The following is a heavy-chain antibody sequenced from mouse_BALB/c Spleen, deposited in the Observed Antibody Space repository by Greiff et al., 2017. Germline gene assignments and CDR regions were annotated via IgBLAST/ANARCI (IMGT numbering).Heavy chain of an antibody. CDR3: AREGTTAGGFAY. J-gene: IGHJ3*01. D-gene: IGHD1-2*01. CDR1: GFTFSDYY. Sequence: DVHLVESGGGLVKPGGSLKLSCAASGFTFSDYYMYWVRQTPEKRLEWVATISDGGSYTYYPDSVKGRFTISRDNAKNNLYLQMSSLKSEDTAMYYCAREGTTAGGFAYWGQGTLVTVSA. CDR2: ISDGGSYT. V-gene: IGHV5-4*02.